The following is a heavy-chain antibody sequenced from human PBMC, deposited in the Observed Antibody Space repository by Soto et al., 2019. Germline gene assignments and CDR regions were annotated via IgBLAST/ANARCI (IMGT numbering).Heavy chain of an antibody. D-gene: IGHD4-17*01. V-gene: IGHV3-74*01. CDR1: GLTFSSYW. J-gene: IGHJ5*02. CDR3: ARGPFGDYDTSWFDP. Sequence: GGSLRLSCAASGLTFSSYWMHWVRQAPGKGLVWVSRINSDGSSTSDADFVKGRFTISRDNFKNTLYLQMNSLRAEDTAVYYCARGPFGDYDTSWFDPWGQGTLVTVSS. CDR2: INSDGSST.